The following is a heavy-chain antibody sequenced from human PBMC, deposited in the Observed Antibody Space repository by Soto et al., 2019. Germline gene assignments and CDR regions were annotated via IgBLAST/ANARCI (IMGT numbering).Heavy chain of an antibody. CDR2: IRQDGGGD. CDR3: ARLILAGKVMARGYFDY. V-gene: IGHV3-7*03. J-gene: IGHJ4*02. CDR1: GFTFGTY. D-gene: IGHD3-9*01. Sequence: EVQLVESGGGLVQPGGSLRLSCAASGFTFGTYMCWVRQAPGKGLQWVANIRQDGGGDYSVDSVGGRFTISRYNAKNLLALQMNCLRAEDTAVYYCARLILAGKVMARGYFDYWGQGTLVTVSS.